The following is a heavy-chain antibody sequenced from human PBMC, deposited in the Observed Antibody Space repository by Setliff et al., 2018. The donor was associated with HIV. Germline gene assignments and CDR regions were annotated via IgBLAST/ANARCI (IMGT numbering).Heavy chain of an antibody. CDR2: IYTSGNT. Sequence: PSETLSLTCKVSGDSISSGGYYWTWIRKPAGKGLEWIGHIYTSGNTNYNPSLKSRVSISVAASKNQFFLTLTSVTAADSAVYYCASLGEHDTGDLDVWGKGTTVTVSS. J-gene: IGHJ6*04. CDR3: ASLGEHDTGDLDV. D-gene: IGHD1-1*01. V-gene: IGHV4-61*09. CDR1: GDSISSGGYY.